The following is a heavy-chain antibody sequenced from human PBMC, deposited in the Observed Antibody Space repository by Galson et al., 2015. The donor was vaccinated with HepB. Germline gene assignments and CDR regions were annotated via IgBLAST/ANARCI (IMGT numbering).Heavy chain of an antibody. CDR2: IIPIFGTA. CDR3: ARDQGETYYDSSGVAFDI. CDR1: GGTFSSYA. J-gene: IGHJ3*02. V-gene: IGHV1-69*13. D-gene: IGHD3-22*01. Sequence: SVKVSCKASGGTFSSYAISWVRQAPGQGLEWMGGIIPIFGTANYAQKFQGRVTITADESTSTAYMELSSLRSEDTAVYYCARDQGETYYDSSGVAFDIWGQGTMVTVSS.